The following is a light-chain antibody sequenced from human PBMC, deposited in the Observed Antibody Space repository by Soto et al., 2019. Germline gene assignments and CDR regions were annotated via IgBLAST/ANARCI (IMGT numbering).Light chain of an antibody. CDR1: QNIRSY. CDR3: QQGYSSRWT. CDR2: AAS. J-gene: IGKJ1*01. V-gene: IGKV1-39*01. Sequence: DIQMTQSPSSLYASVGDRVTITCRASQNIRSYLNWYQQKPGKAPQLLIYAASSLQTGVPSRFSASGSGTDFSLVISDLHPEDSATYYCQQGYSSRWTSGRGKKVEI.